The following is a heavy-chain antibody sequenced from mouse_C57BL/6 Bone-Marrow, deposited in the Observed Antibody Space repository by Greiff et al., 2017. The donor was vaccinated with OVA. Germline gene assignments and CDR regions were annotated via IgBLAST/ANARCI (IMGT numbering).Heavy chain of an antibody. CDR3: ARNPHYYGSSYDYFDY. D-gene: IGHD1-1*01. CDR1: GFSLTSYG. Sequence: VKLVESGPGLVQPSQSLSITCTVSGFSLTSYGVHWVRQSPGKGLEWLGVIWSGGSTDYNAAFISRLSISKDNSKSQVFFKMNSLQADDTAIYYCARNPHYYGSSYDYFDYWGQGTTLTVSS. CDR2: IWSGGST. V-gene: IGHV2-2*01. J-gene: IGHJ2*01.